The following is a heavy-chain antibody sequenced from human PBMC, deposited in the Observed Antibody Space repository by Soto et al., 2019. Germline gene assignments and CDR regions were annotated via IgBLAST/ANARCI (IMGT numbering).Heavy chain of an antibody. CDR2: MNPNSGNT. Sequence: ASVKVSCKASGYTFTSYDINWVRQATGQGLEWMGWMNPNSGNTGYAQKFQGRVTMTRNTSISTAYMELSSLRSEDTAVYYCARGYYYDSSGYYYSCAFDIWGQGTMVTVS. V-gene: IGHV1-8*01. D-gene: IGHD3-22*01. CDR3: ARGYYYDSSGYYYSCAFDI. J-gene: IGHJ3*02. CDR1: GYTFTSYD.